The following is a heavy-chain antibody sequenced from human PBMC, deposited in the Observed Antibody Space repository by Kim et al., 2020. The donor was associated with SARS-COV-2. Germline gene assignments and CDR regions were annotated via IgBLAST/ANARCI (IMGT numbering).Heavy chain of an antibody. CDR3: AKAGDYFDY. J-gene: IGHJ4*02. CDR2: GST. Sequence: GSTYSADTVKGQFTISRANSKNPLYLQMNSLRAEDTAVYYWAKAGDYFDYWGQGTLVTVSS. V-gene: IGHV3-23*01. D-gene: IGHD2-8*02.